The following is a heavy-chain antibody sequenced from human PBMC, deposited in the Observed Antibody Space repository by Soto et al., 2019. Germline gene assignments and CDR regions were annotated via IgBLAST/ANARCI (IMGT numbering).Heavy chain of an antibody. V-gene: IGHV3-43D*04. J-gene: IGHJ5*02. CDR1: GFTFDDYA. CDR3: AKDTSSSGEYNWFDP. Sequence: GGSLRLSCAASGFTFDDYAMHWVRQAPGKGLEWVSLISWDGGSTYYADSVKGRFTISRDNSKNSLYLQMNRLRAEDTAVYYCAKDTSSSGEYNWFDPWGQGTLVTVSS. CDR2: ISWDGGST. D-gene: IGHD3-16*01.